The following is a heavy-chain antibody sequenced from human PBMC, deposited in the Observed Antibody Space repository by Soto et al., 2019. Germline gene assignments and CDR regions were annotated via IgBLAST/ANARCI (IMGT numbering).Heavy chain of an antibody. D-gene: IGHD3-10*01. CDR1: GFVFSDHD. Sequence: PGGSLRLSCAASGFVFSDHDMHWVRQVPGKGLEWVSEIGVAGDTYYPDSVKGRFTISRENARKTLYIQMTSLRVGDTATYYCVRDRSYGSGSLFENWGQGTPVTVSS. V-gene: IGHV3-13*01. CDR2: IGVAGDT. CDR3: VRDRSYGSGSLFEN. J-gene: IGHJ4*02.